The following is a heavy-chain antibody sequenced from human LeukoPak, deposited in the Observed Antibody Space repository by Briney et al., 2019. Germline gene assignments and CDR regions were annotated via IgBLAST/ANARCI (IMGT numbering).Heavy chain of an antibody. CDR3: ARVRSSWAFDI. CDR2: IYYSGST. J-gene: IGHJ3*02. Sequence: SQTLSLTCAVSGGSISSGDYYWSWIRQPPGKGLEWIGYIYYSGSTYYNPSLKSRVTISVDTSKNQFSLKLSSVTAADTAVYYCARVRSSWAFDIWGQGTMVTVSS. CDR1: GGSISSGDYY. V-gene: IGHV4-30-4*01.